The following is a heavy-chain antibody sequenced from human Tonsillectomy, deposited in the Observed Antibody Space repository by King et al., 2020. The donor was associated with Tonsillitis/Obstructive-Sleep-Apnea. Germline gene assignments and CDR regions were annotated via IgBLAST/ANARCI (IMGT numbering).Heavy chain of an antibody. V-gene: IGHV3-30*04. CDR3: ARDNHCSSTSCYISYYYYYYGMDV. J-gene: IGHJ6*02. CDR2: ISYDGSNK. CDR1: GFTFSSYA. Sequence: VQLVESGGGVVRPGRSLRLSCAASGFTFSSYAMHWVRQAPGKGLEWVAVISYDGSNKYYADSVKGRFTISRDNSKNTLYLQMNSLRAEDTAVYYCARDNHCSSTSCYISYYYYYYGMDVWGQGTTVTVSS. D-gene: IGHD2-2*01.